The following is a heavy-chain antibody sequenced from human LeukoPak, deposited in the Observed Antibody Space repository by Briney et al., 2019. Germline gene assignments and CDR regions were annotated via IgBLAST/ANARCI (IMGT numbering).Heavy chain of an antibody. V-gene: IGHV3-15*01. CDR2: IKSKTDGGTT. D-gene: IGHD3-10*01. CDR1: GFTFSNAR. Sequence: GGSLRLSCAASGFTFSNARMSWVRQAPGKGLERVGPIKSKTDGGTTYYAGRVKSRFTISRNASKNPMYLQMNSLTAEYTAVYYCTISYGSGSSYWGQGTLVTVSS. CDR3: TISYGSGSSY. J-gene: IGHJ4*02.